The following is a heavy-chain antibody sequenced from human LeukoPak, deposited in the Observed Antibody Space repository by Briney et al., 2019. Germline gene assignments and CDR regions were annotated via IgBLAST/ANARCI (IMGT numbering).Heavy chain of an antibody. D-gene: IGHD2-15*01. J-gene: IGHJ6*02. V-gene: IGHV1-18*01. CDR3: ARRGNVEYCSGGSCSDYYYYGMDV. CDR1: GYTFTSYG. Sequence: GASVKVSCKASGYTFTSYGISWVRQAPGQGLEWMGWISAYNGNTNYAQKLQGRVTMTTDTSTSTAYMELRSLRSDDTAVYYCARRGNVEYCSGGSCSDYYYYGMDVWGQGTTVTVSS. CDR2: ISAYNGNT.